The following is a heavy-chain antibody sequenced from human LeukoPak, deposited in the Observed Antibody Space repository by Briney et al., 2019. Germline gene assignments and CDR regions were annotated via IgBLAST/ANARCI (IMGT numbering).Heavy chain of an antibody. CDR1: GGSFSGYY. J-gene: IGHJ6*03. Sequence: SETLSLTCAVYGGSFSGYYWSWSLQPPGKGLEWIVEINHSGSTNYNPALKRRVTISVDTSKNQFSLKLSSVTAADTAVYYCASQSHLPIAVAGTGHYYYYYSMDVWGKGTTVTVSS. CDR2: INHSGST. CDR3: ASQSHLPIAVAGTGHYYYYYSMDV. V-gene: IGHV4-34*01. D-gene: IGHD6-19*01.